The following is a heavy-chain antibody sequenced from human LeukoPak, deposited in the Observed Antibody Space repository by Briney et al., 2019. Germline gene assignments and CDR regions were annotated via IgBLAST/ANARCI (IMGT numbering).Heavy chain of an antibody. Sequence: PGGSLRLSCAASGFTFSSYGMHWVRQAPGKGLEWVAVISYDGSNKYYADSVKGRFTISRDNSKNTLYLQMNSLRAEDTAVYYCARDRSTIFGVVILDYWGQGTLVTVSS. CDR1: GFTFSSYG. CDR2: ISYDGSNK. D-gene: IGHD3-3*01. CDR3: ARDRSTIFGVVILDY. V-gene: IGHV3-30*03. J-gene: IGHJ4*02.